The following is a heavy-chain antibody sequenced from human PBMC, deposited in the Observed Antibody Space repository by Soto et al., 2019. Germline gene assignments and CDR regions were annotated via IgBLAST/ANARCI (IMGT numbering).Heavy chain of an antibody. J-gene: IGHJ6*02. CDR3: AKDLSYDLWSGDYMSHYYGMDV. V-gene: IGHV4-59*01. CDR2: MYNTGST. D-gene: IGHD3-3*01. Sequence: SETMSVTCTVSGGYIISYDWSWIRKPTGKGLEWIGYMYNTGSTIYNPSLKSRVTISVDTSKNQFSLKLNSVTAADTAVYYCAKDLSYDLWSGDYMSHYYGMDVWGQGTTVTVSS. CDR1: GGYIISYD.